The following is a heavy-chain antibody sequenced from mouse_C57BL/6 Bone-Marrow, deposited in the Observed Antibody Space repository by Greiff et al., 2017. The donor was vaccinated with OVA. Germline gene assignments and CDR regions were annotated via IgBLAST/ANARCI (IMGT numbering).Heavy chain of an antibody. Sequence: QVQLQQSGAELMKPGASVKLSCKATGYTFTGYWIEWVKQRPGHGLEWIGEILPGSGSTNYNEKFKGKATFTADTSSNTAYMQLSSLTTEDSAIYYCAVPLYDGYYGGWYFDVWGTGTTVTVSS. D-gene: IGHD2-3*01. J-gene: IGHJ1*03. CDR2: ILPGSGST. CDR1: GYTFTGYW. V-gene: IGHV1-9*01. CDR3: AVPLYDGYYGGWYFDV.